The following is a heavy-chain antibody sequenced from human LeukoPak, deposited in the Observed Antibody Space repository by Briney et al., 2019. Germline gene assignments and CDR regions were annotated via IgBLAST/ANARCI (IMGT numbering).Heavy chain of an antibody. CDR1: GGSICSSRYH. CDR2: IYYSGTT. D-gene: IGHD5-18*01. CDR3: ATTYSYTSGGYDY. V-gene: IGHV4-39*01. J-gene: IGHJ4*02. Sequence: SETLSLTCTVSGGSICSSRYHWGWIRQPPGKGLEWIGSIYYSGTTFYNPSLKSRVTISVDTSKNQFSLKVSSVTAADTAVYYCATTYSYTSGGYDYWGQGTLVTVSS.